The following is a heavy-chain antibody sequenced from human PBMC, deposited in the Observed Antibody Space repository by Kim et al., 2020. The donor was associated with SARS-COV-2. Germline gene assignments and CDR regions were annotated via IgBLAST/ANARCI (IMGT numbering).Heavy chain of an antibody. CDR2: IDPSDSYT. Sequence: GESLKISCKGSRDSFTTYWITWVRPLSGKGLEWMGTIDPSDSYTNSNPSLQGHVTLSVDKSISTAYLQWPSLKASDTAIYYCARHGLPPGFDFVYYSAMDGWGQGTTVTAS. D-gene: IGHD2-15*01. CDR1: RDSFTTYW. CDR3: ARHGLPPGFDFVYYSAMDG. V-gene: IGHV5-10-1*01. J-gene: IGHJ6*02.